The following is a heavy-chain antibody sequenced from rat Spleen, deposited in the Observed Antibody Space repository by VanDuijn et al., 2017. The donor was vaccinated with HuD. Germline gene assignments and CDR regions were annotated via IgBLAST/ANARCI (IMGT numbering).Heavy chain of an antibody. J-gene: IGHJ2*01. Sequence: EVQLVESGGGLVQPGRSMKLSCAASGFTFSNYDMAWVRQAPKKGLEWVATISYDGSSTNYRDSVKGRFTISRDNAKSTLYLQMDSLRSEDTATYYCARHGPSFDYWGQGVMVTVSS. CDR2: ISYDGSST. CDR3: ARHGPSFDY. CDR1: GFTFSNYD. V-gene: IGHV5-7*01.